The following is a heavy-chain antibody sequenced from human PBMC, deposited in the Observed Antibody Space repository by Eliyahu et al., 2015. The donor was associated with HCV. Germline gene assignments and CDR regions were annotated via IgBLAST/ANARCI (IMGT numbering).Heavy chain of an antibody. CDR3: AKATPPGDEGVDY. J-gene: IGHJ4*02. CDR1: GFXFSSYG. CDR2: ISFDGSDK. Sequence: QVQLVESGGGVVXPGRSLRLSCXXXGFXFSSYGIHWXRQAPGKGXEWVALISFDGSDKYFADSVKGRFTMSRDNSNNTLYLQMNSLRPEDTGVYYCAKATPPGDEGVDYWGQGTLVTVSS. V-gene: IGHV3-30*18. D-gene: IGHD3-10*01.